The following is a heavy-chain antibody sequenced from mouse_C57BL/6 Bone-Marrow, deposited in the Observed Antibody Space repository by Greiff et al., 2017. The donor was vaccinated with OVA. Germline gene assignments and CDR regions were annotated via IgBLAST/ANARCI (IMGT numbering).Heavy chain of an antibody. D-gene: IGHD1-1*01. J-gene: IGHJ2*01. CDR3: ARYYNFDY. V-gene: IGHV14-2*01. Sequence: VQLQQSGAELVKPGASVKLSCTASGFTIKDYYMHWVKQRTEQGLEWIGRIDPEDGETKYAPKFQGKATLTADTSSNTAYLQLSSLTSEDTAVYYCARYYNFDYWGQGTTLTVSS. CDR2: IDPEDGET. CDR1: GFTIKDYY.